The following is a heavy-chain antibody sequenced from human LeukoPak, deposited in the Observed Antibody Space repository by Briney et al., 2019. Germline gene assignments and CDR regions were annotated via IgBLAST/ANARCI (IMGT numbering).Heavy chain of an antibody. V-gene: IGHV3-48*01. CDR1: GFTFSSYS. Sequence: GGSLRLSCAASGFTFSSYSMNWVRQAPGKGLEWVSYISSSSSTIYYADSVKGRFTISRDNAKNSLYLQMNSLRAEDTAVYYCARVGGYSYGDAFDIWGQGTMVTVSS. CDR2: ISSSSSTI. J-gene: IGHJ3*02. CDR3: ARVGGYSYGDAFDI. D-gene: IGHD5-18*01.